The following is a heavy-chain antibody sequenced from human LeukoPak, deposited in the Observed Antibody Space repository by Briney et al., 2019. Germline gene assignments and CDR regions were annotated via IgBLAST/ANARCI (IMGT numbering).Heavy chain of an antibody. CDR2: ISGSSGST. V-gene: IGHV3-23*01. Sequence: GGSPRLSCAASGFTFSSYAMSWVRQAPGKGLEWVSAISGSSGSTYYADSVKGRFTISRDNSKNTLYLQMNSLRAEDTAVYYCAKSKDRTMVRGVLDYWGQGTLVTVSS. CDR1: GFTFSSYA. CDR3: AKSKDRTMVRGVLDY. J-gene: IGHJ4*02. D-gene: IGHD3-10*01.